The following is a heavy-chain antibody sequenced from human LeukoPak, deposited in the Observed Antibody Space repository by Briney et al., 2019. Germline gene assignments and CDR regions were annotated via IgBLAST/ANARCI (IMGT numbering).Heavy chain of an antibody. CDR1: GGSISSSSYY. J-gene: IGHJ4*02. CDR3: ARVHTRYSSSWYTSYYFDY. CDR2: IYYSGST. D-gene: IGHD6-13*01. V-gene: IGHV4-61*05. Sequence: SETLSLTCTVSGGSISSSSYYWGWIRQPPGKGLEWIGYIYYSGSTNYNPSLKSRVTISVDTSKNQFSLKLSSVTAADTAVYYCARVHTRYSSSWYTSYYFDYWGQGTLVTVSS.